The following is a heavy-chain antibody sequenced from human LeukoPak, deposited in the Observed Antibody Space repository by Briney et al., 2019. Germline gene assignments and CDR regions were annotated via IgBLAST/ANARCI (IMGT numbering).Heavy chain of an antibody. D-gene: IGHD4-17*01. CDR1: GGTFSSYA. Sequence: GASVKVSCKASGGTFSSYAISWVRQAPGQGLEWMGGIIPIFGTANYAQKFQGRVTITADESTSTAYMELSSLRSEDTAVYYCARPIYGDYGYYFDYWGQGTLVTVSS. J-gene: IGHJ4*02. V-gene: IGHV1-69*13. CDR2: IIPIFGTA. CDR3: ARPIYGDYGYYFDY.